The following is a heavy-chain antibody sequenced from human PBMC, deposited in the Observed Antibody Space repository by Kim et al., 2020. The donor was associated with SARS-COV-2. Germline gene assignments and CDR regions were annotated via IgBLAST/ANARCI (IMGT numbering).Heavy chain of an antibody. D-gene: IGHD3-16*02. CDR1: GGSISSYY. CDR3: ARAEGDYDYVWGSYRLSGLDY. J-gene: IGHJ4*02. V-gene: IGHV4-59*01. CDR2: IYYSGST. Sequence: SETLSLTCTVSGGSISSYYWSWIRQPPGKGLEWIGYIYYSGSTNYNPSLKSRVTISVDTYKNQFSLKLSSVTAADTAVYYCARAEGDYDYVWGSYRLSGLDYWGQGTLVTVSS.